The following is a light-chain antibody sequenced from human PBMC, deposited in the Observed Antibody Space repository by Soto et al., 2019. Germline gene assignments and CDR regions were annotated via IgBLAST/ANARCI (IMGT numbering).Light chain of an antibody. CDR3: QPYNSYSL. CDR2: KAS. CDR1: QSISSW. Sequence: DIQMTQSPSTLSASVGDRVTITCRASQSISSWLAWYQQKPGKAPKLLIYKASSLESGVPSRFSGSGSGTDFTLTISSLQPDDFATYYCQPYNSYSLFGQGTKVEIK. J-gene: IGKJ1*01. V-gene: IGKV1-5*03.